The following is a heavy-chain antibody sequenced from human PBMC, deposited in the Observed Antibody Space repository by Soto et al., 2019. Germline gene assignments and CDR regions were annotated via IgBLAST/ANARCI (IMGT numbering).Heavy chain of an antibody. J-gene: IGHJ4*02. Sequence: GASVKVSCKASGYTVTSDGISWVRQAPGQGLEWMGWISAYNGNTNYAQKLQGRVTMTTDTSTSTAYMELRSLRSDDTAVYYCARDLKWELWNYFDYWGQGTLVTVSS. CDR3: ARDLKWELWNYFDY. V-gene: IGHV1-18*01. CDR2: ISAYNGNT. D-gene: IGHD1-26*01. CDR1: GYTVTSDG.